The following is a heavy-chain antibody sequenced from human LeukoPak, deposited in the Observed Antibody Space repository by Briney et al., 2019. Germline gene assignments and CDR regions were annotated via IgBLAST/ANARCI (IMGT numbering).Heavy chain of an antibody. CDR2: IYTSGST. CDR3: ARDMPFEDYMDV. D-gene: IGHD2-2*01. V-gene: IGHV4-61*02. J-gene: IGHJ6*03. Sequence: SETLSLTCTVSGGSISSGSYYWSWIRQPAGKGLEWIGRIYTSGSTSYNPSLKSRVTISVDTFKNQFSLKLSSVTAADTAVYYCARDMPFEDYMDVWGKGTTVTVSS. CDR1: GGSISSGSYY.